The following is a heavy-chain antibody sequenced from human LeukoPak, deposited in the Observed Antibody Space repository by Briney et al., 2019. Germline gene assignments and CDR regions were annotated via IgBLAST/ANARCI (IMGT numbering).Heavy chain of an antibody. V-gene: IGHV3-30*03. D-gene: IGHD6-19*01. CDR3: ARVWVIAVAGTADY. CDR1: GFTFSSYG. J-gene: IGHJ4*02. Sequence: PGRSLRLSCAASGFTFSSYGMHWVRQAPGKGLEWVAVISYDGSNKYYADSVKGRFTISRDNSKNTLYLQMNSLRAEDTAVYYCARVWVIAVAGTADYWGQGTLVTVSS. CDR2: ISYDGSNK.